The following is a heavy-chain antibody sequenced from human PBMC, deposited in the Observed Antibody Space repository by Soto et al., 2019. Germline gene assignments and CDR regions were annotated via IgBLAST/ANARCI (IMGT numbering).Heavy chain of an antibody. V-gene: IGHV1-69*01. CDR1: GGTFSRYA. CDR2: IIPIFGTA. J-gene: IGHJ6*02. D-gene: IGHD2-2*01. Sequence: QVQLVQSGAEVKKPGSSVKVSCKASGGTFSRYAISWVRQAPGQGLEWMGGIIPIFGTANYAQKFQGRVTITADESTSTAYMELSSLRSEDTAVYCCARSTLFCSSTSCYYYYYGMDVWGQGTTVTVSS. CDR3: ARSTLFCSSTSCYYYYYGMDV.